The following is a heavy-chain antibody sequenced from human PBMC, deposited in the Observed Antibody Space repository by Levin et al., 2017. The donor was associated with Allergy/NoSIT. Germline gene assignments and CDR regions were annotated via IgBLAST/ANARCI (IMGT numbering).Heavy chain of an antibody. D-gene: IGHD6-13*01. CDR2: IYFTGAT. V-gene: IGHV4-39*02. CDR1: GGSISTGSYY. CDR3: VRSVNAAGWVWFDP. J-gene: IGHJ5*02. Sequence: SQTLSLTCNVSGGSISTGSYYWGWIRQPPGKGLEWVGHIYFTGATYSNPSLKSRITISVDTLKNHFSLELASVAAADTAVYYCVRSVNAAGWVWFDPWGQGTLVTVSS.